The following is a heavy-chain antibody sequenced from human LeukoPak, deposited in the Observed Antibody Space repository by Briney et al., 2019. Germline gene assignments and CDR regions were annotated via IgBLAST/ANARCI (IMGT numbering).Heavy chain of an antibody. Sequence: GGSLRLSCAASGFTFSSYAMNWVRQAPGKGLEWVSTISVSGASTYYADSVKGRFTISRDDSRNTLYLQMNSLRGDDTAVYYCAKDVGKWESLHFFDYWGQGTLVTVSS. CDR1: GFTFSSYA. D-gene: IGHD1-26*01. CDR2: ISVSGAST. J-gene: IGHJ4*02. CDR3: AKDVGKWESLHFFDY. V-gene: IGHV3-23*01.